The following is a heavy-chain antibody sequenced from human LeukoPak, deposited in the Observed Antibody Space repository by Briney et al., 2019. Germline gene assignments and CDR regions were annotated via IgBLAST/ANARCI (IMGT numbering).Heavy chain of an antibody. CDR1: GGTFSSYT. CDR3: AREGGAGGPGDMVRADYGMDV. V-gene: IGHV1-69*06. D-gene: IGHD3-10*01. J-gene: IGHJ6*02. CDR2: IIPIFGTA. Sequence: TSVKVSCKASGGTFSSYTISWVRQAPGQGLEWMGGIIPIFGTANYAQKFQGRVTITADKSTSTAYMELSSLRSEDTAVYYCAREGGAGGPGDMVRADYGMDVWGQGTTVTVSS.